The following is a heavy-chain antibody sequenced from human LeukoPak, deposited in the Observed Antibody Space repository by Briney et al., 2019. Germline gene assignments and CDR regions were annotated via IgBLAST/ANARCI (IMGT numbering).Heavy chain of an antibody. CDR3: ARGISYYYGSGSVYCYYGMDV. D-gene: IGHD3-10*01. V-gene: IGHV1-2*04. Sequence: ASVKVSCKASGYTFTGYYMHWVRQAPGQGLEWMGWINPNSGGTNYAQKFQGWVTMTRDTSISTAYMELSRLRSDDTAVYYCARGISYYYGSGSVYCYYGMDVWGQGTTVTVSS. J-gene: IGHJ6*02. CDR2: INPNSGGT. CDR1: GYTFTGYY.